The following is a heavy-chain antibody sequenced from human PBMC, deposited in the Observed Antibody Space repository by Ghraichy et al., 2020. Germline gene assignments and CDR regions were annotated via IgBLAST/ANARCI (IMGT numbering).Heavy chain of an antibody. CDR3: ARDHCTSSICLEGYYYGMDV. CDR1: GFTFSDYF. V-gene: IGHV3-21*01. Sequence: GGSPRLSCAASGFTFSDYFMNWVRQAPGKGLEWISSISSSRTYIYYADSVRGRFTISRDDAQNSLYLEMNSLRAEDTAVYYCARDHCTSSICLEGYYYGMDVWGQGTTVSVSS. J-gene: IGHJ6*02. CDR2: ISSSRTYI. D-gene: IGHD2-2*01.